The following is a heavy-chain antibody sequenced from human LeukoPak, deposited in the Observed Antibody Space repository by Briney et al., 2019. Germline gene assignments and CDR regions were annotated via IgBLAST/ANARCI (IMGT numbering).Heavy chain of an antibody. CDR3: AKEPSHSSGYWDS. V-gene: IGHV3-23*01. Sequence: GGSLRLSCAATGFTFSSHAMNWVRQAPGKGLEWVPVISPSGGMTYYVDSVKGRFTVSRDNSKNTVYLQMNSLRVEDTALYYCAKEPSHSSGYWDSWGQGTLVTVSS. CDR1: GFTFSSHA. J-gene: IGHJ4*02. CDR2: ISPSGGMT. D-gene: IGHD3-22*01.